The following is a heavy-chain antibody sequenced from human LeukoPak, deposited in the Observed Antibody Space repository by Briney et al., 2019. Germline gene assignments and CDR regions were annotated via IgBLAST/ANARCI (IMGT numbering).Heavy chain of an antibody. CDR1: GFTFNDYA. CDR3: AKALGRIVGATRDSFDY. V-gene: IGHV3-9*01. CDR2: ISWNSGRV. Sequence: PGGSLRLSCAAAGFTFNDYAMHWVRHVPGKGLEWVSGISWNSGRVAYMESVKGRFTVSRANAKNSLFLQMNSLRDEDTAFYYCAKALGRIVGATRDSFDYWGQGSMVTVSS. J-gene: IGHJ4*02. D-gene: IGHD1-26*01.